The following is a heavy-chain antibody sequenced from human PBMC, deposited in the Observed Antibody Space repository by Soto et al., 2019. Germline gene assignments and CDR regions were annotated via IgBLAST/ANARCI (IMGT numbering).Heavy chain of an antibody. V-gene: IGHV3-23*01. J-gene: IGHJ4*02. CDR2: ISAGGGGT. Sequence: EVQVLESGGTLVQPGGSLRLSCAASGDTVSTNAMSWVRQAPGKGLEWVSAISAGGGGTYYADSVKGRFIISRDSSRQTLHLQMNSLRAEDTAIYYCAKSLYRPDHSNNLGYFDTWGQGTLVTVSS. D-gene: IGHD1-1*01. CDR3: AKSLYRPDHSNNLGYFDT. CDR1: GDTVSTNA.